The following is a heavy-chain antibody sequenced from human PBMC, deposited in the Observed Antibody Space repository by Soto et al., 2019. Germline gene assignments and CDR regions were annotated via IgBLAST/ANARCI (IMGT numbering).Heavy chain of an antibody. D-gene: IGHD2-2*01. CDR1: GFTFSTYA. CDR3: ARRYKDGRRDCISTSCLFDP. J-gene: IGHJ5*02. V-gene: IGHV3-30-3*01. CDR2: ISYDGSNK. Sequence: QVQLVESGGGMVQPGRSLRLSCAASGFTFSTYAMHWVRQAPGKGLEWVAVISYDGSNKYYADSVKGRFTISRDNSKNTLYLQMNSLRAEDTAVYYCARRYKDGRRDCISTSCLFDPWGQGTLVTVSS.